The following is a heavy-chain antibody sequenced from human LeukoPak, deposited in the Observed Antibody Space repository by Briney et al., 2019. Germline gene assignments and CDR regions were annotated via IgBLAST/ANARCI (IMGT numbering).Heavy chain of an antibody. D-gene: IGHD6-13*01. V-gene: IGHV3-66*01. Sequence: GGSLRLSCAASGFTVSSNYMSWVRQAPGKGLEWVSVTYSDGSTYYADSVKGRFTISRDNSKNTLYLQMNSLRAEDTAVYYCARGYSSSWGLKYYFDYWGQGTLVTVSS. J-gene: IGHJ4*02. CDR2: TYSDGST. CDR3: ARGYSSSWGLKYYFDY. CDR1: GFTVSSNY.